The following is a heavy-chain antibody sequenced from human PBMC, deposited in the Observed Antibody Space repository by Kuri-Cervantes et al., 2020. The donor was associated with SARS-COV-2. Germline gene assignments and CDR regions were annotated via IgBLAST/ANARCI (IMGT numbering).Heavy chain of an antibody. D-gene: IGHD3-16*01. V-gene: IGHV4-34*01. CDR1: GGSFSGYY. CDR3: ARGGGYDYPHY. J-gene: IGHJ4*02. CDR2: INDSGST. Sequence: GSLRLSCAVYGGSFSGYYWSWIRQPPGKGLEWIGEINDSGSTNYNPSLKSRVAISVDTSKNQFSLKLSSVTAADTAVYYCARGGGYDYPHYWGQGTLVTVSS.